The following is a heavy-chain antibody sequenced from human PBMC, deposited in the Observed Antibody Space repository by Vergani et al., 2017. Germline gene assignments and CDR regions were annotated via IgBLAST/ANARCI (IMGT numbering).Heavy chain of an antibody. J-gene: IGHJ4*02. CDR1: GFTSAGYA. V-gene: IGHV3-9*02. Sequence: EVQLEESGGGLVLPGRSLRLSCVASGFTSAGYAMHWVRQAPGKGLEWVSGISWNSNSIGYADSVKGRFTISRDNAKNSLYLQMNSLRSEDTALYYCAKDLRDSTDGLPDSWGPGTLVIVSS. CDR3: AKDLRDSTDGLPDS. D-gene: IGHD2-21*02. CDR2: ISWNSNSI.